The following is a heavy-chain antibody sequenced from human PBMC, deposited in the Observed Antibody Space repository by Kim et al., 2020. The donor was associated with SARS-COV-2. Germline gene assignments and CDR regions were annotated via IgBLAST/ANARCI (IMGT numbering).Heavy chain of an antibody. CDR3: ARGRAGVVPSPIMGLGPYYDYYALVV. J-gene: IGHJ6*02. V-gene: IGHV4-34*01. CDR2: IDHSGAT. CDR1: VGSFSDYH. D-gene: IGHD3-3*01. Sequence: SETLSLTCAVYVGSFSDYHWTWIRQSPGKGLEWIGEIDHSGATNYNPSLKSRVAISVDTSKNQFPLKLKSVTAADTAVYFCARGRAGVVPSPIMGLGPYYDYYALVVWGQGTTVSVSS.